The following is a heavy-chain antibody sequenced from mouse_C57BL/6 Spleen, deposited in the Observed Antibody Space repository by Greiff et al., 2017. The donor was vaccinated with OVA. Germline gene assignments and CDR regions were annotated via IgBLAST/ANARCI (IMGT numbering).Heavy chain of an antibody. J-gene: IGHJ4*01. D-gene: IGHD1-1*01. CDR3: ARRVYYGSSSYAMDY. Sequence: EVQLQESGPGLVKPSQSLSLTCSVTGYSITSGYYWNWIRQFPGNKLEWMGYISYDGSNNYNPSLKNRISITRDTSKNQFFLKLNSVTTEDTATYYCARRVYYGSSSYAMDYWGQGTSVTVSS. V-gene: IGHV3-6*01. CDR1: GYSITSGYY. CDR2: ISYDGSN.